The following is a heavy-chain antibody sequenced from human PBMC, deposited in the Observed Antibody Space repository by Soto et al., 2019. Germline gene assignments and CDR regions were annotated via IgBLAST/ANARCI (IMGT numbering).Heavy chain of an antibody. CDR2: IYYIGTT. CDR1: GGSIRNGNYY. CDR3: AKNETTRPWFDP. Sequence: QVQLQESGPGLVKASQTLSLTCTVSGGSIRNGNYYWSWIRQLPGKGLEWIGNIYYIGTTSYNPSLKSRVIISIDTSKTQFSLELTSVLAAYTAVYYCAKNETTRPWFDPWGQGTLVTVSS. V-gene: IGHV4-31*03. D-gene: IGHD1-1*01. J-gene: IGHJ5*02.